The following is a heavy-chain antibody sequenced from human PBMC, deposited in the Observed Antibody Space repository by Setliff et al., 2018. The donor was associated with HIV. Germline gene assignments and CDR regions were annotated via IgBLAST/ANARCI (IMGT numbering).Heavy chain of an antibody. V-gene: IGHV4-4*07. CDR2: ISAAGTI. CDR3: ARDEGRATGSWWDQSASWYLDY. Sequence: KPSETLSLTCTVSGGSISSYYWSWIRQPAGKRLEFIGRISAAGTINYNPSLRSRVTLSVDTSENQFSLTVNSVTAADTAMYFCARDEGRATGSWWDQSASWYLDYWGHGILVTGS. J-gene: IGHJ4*01. CDR1: GGSISSYY. D-gene: IGHD6-13*01.